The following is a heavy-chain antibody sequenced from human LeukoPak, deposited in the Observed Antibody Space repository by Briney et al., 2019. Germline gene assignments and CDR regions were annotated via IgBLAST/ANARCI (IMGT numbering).Heavy chain of an antibody. V-gene: IGHV3-48*02. Sequence: GGSLRLSCAASGFTFSSYSMNWVRQTPGKGLEWVSYIGTSSRIIYYADSVKGRFTISRDNAKNSLYLQMNSLRDEDTAVYYCARHDYAGNSGDYWGQGTLVTVSS. D-gene: IGHD4-23*01. CDR1: GFTFSSYS. J-gene: IGHJ4*02. CDR3: ARHDYAGNSGDY. CDR2: IGTSSRII.